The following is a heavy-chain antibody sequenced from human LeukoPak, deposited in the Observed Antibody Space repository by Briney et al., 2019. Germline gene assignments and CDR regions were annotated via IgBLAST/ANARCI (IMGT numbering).Heavy chain of an antibody. CDR3: ARDGLGNYGMDV. D-gene: IGHD7-27*01. CDR2: IIPIFGIA. V-gene: IGHV1-69*04. CDR1: GGTFSSYA. J-gene: IGHJ6*02. Sequence: SVKVSCTASGGTFSSYAIIWVRQAPGQGLEWMGRIIPIFGIANYAQKFQGRVTITADKSTSTAYMELSSLRSEDTAVYYCARDGLGNYGMDVWGQGTTVTVSS.